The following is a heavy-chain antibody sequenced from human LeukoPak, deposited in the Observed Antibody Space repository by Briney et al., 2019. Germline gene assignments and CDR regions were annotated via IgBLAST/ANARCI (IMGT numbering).Heavy chain of an antibody. CDR2: MNPNRGNT. J-gene: IGHJ3*02. CDR3: ARRRYCSGGSCYAGAFDI. V-gene: IGHV1-8*01. D-gene: IGHD2-15*01. CDR1: GYTFTSYD. Sequence: ASVKVSCKASGYTFTSYDINWVRQATGQGLEWMGWMNPNRGNTGYAQKFQGRVTMTRNTSISTAYMELSSLRSEDTAVYYCARRRYCSGGSCYAGAFDIWGQGTMVTVSS.